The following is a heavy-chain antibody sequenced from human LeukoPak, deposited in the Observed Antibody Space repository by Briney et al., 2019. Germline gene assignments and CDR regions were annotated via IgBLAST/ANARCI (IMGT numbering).Heavy chain of an antibody. CDR1: GFTFSSYG. J-gene: IGHJ4*02. CDR3: AKALSYQGSRVDY. V-gene: IGHV3-30*18. CDR2: ISYDGSNK. Sequence: AGGSLRLSCAASGFTFSSYGMHWVRQAPGKGLEWVAVISYDGSNKYYADSVKGRFTISRDNSKNTLYLQMNSLRAEDTAVYYCAKALSYQGSRVDYWGQGTLVTVSS. D-gene: IGHD2-8*01.